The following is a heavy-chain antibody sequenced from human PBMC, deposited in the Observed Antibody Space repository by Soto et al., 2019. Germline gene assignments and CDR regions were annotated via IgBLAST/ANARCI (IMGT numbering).Heavy chain of an antibody. CDR1: GYSFTSYW. J-gene: IGHJ5*02. CDR3: ARHYYGSGTYYNWFDP. D-gene: IGHD3-10*01. CDR2: IYPGDSDT. Sequence: GESLKISCKRSGYSFTSYWIGWVRQMPGKGLEWMGVIYPGDSDTRYSPSFQGQDTISADKSISTAYLQWSSLKASDTAMYYCARHYYGSGTYYNWFDPWGQGTLVTVSS. V-gene: IGHV5-51*01.